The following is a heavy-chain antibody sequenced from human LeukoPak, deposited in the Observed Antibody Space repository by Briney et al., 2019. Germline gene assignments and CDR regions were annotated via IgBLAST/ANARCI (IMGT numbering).Heavy chain of an antibody. V-gene: IGHV3-23*01. D-gene: IGHD2-15*01. CDR3: AKQLGYCSDGSCYFPY. CDR1: GFTFSSSA. J-gene: IGHJ4*02. CDR2: ISNNGGYT. Sequence: GGSLRLSCAASGFTFSSSAMSWVRQAPGKGLEWVSAISNNGGYTYYADFVQGRFTIPRDNSKSTLCLQMNSLRAEDTAVYYCAKQLGYCSDGSCYFPYWGQGTLVTVSS.